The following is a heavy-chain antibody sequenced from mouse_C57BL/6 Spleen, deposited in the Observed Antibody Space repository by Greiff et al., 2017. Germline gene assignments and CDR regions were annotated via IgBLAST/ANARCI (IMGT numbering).Heavy chain of an antibody. J-gene: IGHJ4*01. V-gene: IGHV5-6*02. CDR2: ISSGGSYT. D-gene: IGHD2-10*01. CDR3: ARPLHSYYAMDY. Sequence: EVMLVESGGDLVKPGGSLKLSCAASGFTFSSYGMSWVRQTPDKRLEWVATISSGGSYTYYPDSVKGRFTISRDNAKNTLYLQMSSLKSEDTAMYYCARPLHSYYAMDYWGQGTSVTVSS. CDR1: GFTFSSYG.